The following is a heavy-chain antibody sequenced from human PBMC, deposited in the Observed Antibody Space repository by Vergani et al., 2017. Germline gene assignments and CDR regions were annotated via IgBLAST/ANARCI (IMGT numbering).Heavy chain of an antibody. CDR1: GGSFSGYY. J-gene: IGHJ4*02. CDR2: INHSGST. D-gene: IGHD3-10*01. V-gene: IGHV4-34*01. CDR3: ARGKGVLWFGESVIRPLDY. Sequence: QVQLQQWGAGLLKPSETLSLTCAVYGGSFSGYYWRWIRQPPGKGLEWIGEINHSGSTNYNPSLKSRVTISVDTSKNQFSLKLSSVTAADTAVYYCARGKGVLWFGESVIRPLDYWGQGTLVTVSS.